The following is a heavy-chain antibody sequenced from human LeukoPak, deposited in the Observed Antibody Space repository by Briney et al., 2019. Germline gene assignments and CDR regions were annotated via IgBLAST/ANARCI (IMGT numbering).Heavy chain of an antibody. CDR1: GGSISSSSYY. J-gene: IGHJ6*03. D-gene: IGHD3-3*01. CDR2: IYYSGST. Sequence: SETLSLTCTVSGGSISSSSYYWSWIRQPPGKGLEWIGYIYYSGSTNYNPSLKSRVTISVDTSKNQFSLKLSSVTAADTAVYYCARGGYYDFWSGYYPYYYYMDVWGKGTTVTVSS. CDR3: ARGGYYDFWSGYYPYYYYMDV. V-gene: IGHV4-61*01.